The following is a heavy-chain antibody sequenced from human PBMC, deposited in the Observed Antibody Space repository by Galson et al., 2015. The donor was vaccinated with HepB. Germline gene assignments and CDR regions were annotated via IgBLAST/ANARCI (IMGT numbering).Heavy chain of an antibody. V-gene: IGHV4-59*01. CDR2: IYYSGST. CDR3: ARDGDYYDSSGYLGPVHFQH. J-gene: IGHJ1*01. D-gene: IGHD3-22*01. Sequence: ETLSLTCTVSGGSISSYYWSWIRQPPGKGLEWIGYIYYSGSTNYNPSLKSRVTISVDTSKNQFSLKLSSVTAADTAVYYCARDGDYYDSSGYLGPVHFQHWGQGTLVTVSS. CDR1: GGSISSYY.